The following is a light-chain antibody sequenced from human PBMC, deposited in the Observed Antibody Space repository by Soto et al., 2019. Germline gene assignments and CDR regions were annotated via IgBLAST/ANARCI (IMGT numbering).Light chain of an antibody. CDR3: AAWDDSLREGV. CDR1: SSNIGSNY. CDR2: RNN. Sequence: QSVLTQPPSASGTPGQRVTISCSGSSSNIGSNYVYWYQQLPGTAPKLLIYRNNQRPSGVPVRFSGSKSGTSASLAIRGLRSEDEADYYCAAWDDSLREGVFGTGTKVTVL. V-gene: IGLV1-47*01. J-gene: IGLJ1*01.